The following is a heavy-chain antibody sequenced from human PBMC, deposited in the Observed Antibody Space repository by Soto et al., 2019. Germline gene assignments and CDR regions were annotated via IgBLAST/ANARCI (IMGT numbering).Heavy chain of an antibody. D-gene: IGHD6-19*01. Sequence: GGSLRLSCAASGFTFSSYSMNWVRQAPGKGLEWVSSIGSSSSYIYYADSVKGRFTISRDNAKNSLYLQMNSLRVEDTAVYYCARELGIAVAGEGFHIWGQGTMVTVSS. CDR1: GFTFSSYS. J-gene: IGHJ3*02. CDR2: IGSSSSYI. CDR3: ARELGIAVAGEGFHI. V-gene: IGHV3-21*01.